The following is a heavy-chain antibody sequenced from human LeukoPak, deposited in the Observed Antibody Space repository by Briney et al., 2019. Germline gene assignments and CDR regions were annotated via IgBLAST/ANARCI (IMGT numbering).Heavy chain of an antibody. D-gene: IGHD3-3*01. CDR3: ARHLEYDFWSGYYTGWFDP. V-gene: IGHV4-39*01. Sequence: SETLSLTCAVSGGSISSSRYYWGWIRQPPGKGLEWIGSIYYSGSTYYNPSLKSRVTISVDTSKNQFSLKLSSVTAADTAVYYCARHLEYDFWSGYYTGWFDPWGQGTLVTVSS. CDR2: IYYSGST. CDR1: GGSISSSRYY. J-gene: IGHJ5*02.